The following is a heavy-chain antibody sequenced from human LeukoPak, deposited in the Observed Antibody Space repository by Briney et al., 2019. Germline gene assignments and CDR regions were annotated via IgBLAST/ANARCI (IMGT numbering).Heavy chain of an antibody. CDR1: GYTFTSYG. D-gene: IGHD2-2*01. CDR2: ISAYNGNT. CDR3: ARVVPYYYYMDV. J-gene: IGHJ6*03. Sequence: ASVKVSCKASGYTFTSYGISWVRQAPGQGLEWMGWISAYNGNTNYAQKPQGRVTMTTDTSTSTAYMELRSLRSDDTAVYYCARVVPYYYYMDVWGKGTTVTVSS. V-gene: IGHV1-18*01.